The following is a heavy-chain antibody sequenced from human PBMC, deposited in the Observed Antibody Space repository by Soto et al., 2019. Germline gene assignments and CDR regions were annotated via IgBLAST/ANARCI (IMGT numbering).Heavy chain of an antibody. V-gene: IGHV2-5*02. CDR3: AHSYYYDSSGRGGHNWFDP. CDR2: IYWDDDK. D-gene: IGHD3-22*01. CDR1: GFSLSTSGVG. J-gene: IGHJ5*02. Sequence: QITLKESGPTLVKPTQTLTLTCTFSGFSLSTSGVGVGWIRQPPGKALEWLALIYWDDDKRYSPSLKSRLTITKDTSKNQEVLTMTNMDPVDTATYYCAHSYYYDSSGRGGHNWFDPWGQGTLVTVSS.